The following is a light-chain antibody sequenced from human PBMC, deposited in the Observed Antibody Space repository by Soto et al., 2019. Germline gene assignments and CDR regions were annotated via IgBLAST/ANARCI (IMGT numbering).Light chain of an antibody. CDR1: QSVTSNY. J-gene: IGKJ1*01. V-gene: IGKV3-20*01. CDR2: GAS. Sequence: EIVLKQSPGTLAWCPGERGTSACWHSQSVTSNYLAWYQQKPGQAPRLLIFGASIRVTGIPDRFIGSGSGTDFTLTITRLEPEDFAVYYCQHYVTSLTTFGQGTKV. CDR3: QHYVTSLTT.